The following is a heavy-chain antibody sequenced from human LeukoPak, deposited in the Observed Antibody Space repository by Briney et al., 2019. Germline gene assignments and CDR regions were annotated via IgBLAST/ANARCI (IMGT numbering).Heavy chain of an antibody. CDR3: SIDFLYYYGSGNYYKPPDY. CDR1: GFTFSSYG. CDR2: ISYDGSNK. Sequence: GRSLRLSCAVSGFTFSSYGMHWVSQAPGKGLEWVAVISYDGSNKYYADSVKGRFTISRDNSKNTLYLQMNSLRAEDTAVYYCSIDFLYYYGSGNYYKPPDYWGQGTLVSVSA. V-gene: IGHV3-30*03. J-gene: IGHJ4*02. D-gene: IGHD3-10*01.